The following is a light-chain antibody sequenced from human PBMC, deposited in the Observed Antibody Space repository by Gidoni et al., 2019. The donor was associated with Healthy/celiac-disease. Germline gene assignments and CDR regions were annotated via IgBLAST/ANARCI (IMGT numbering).Light chain of an antibody. V-gene: IGLV3-1*01. Sequence: SYELTQPPSVSVSPGQTASITCSGDNLGDKYACWYQQKPGQSPVLVIYQESKRPSGIPERFSGSNSGNTATLTISGTQAMDEADYYCQAWDSSTAVFGGGTKLTVL. CDR3: QAWDSSTAV. J-gene: IGLJ2*01. CDR1: NLGDKY. CDR2: QES.